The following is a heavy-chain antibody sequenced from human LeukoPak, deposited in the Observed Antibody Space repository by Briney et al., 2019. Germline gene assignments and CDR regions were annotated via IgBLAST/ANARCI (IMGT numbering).Heavy chain of an antibody. J-gene: IGHJ6*02. CDR2: ISYDGSNK. D-gene: IGHD5-24*01. CDR1: GFTFSSYA. V-gene: IGHV3-30*04. CDR3: ARDQRRDGYNSYYYYGMDV. Sequence: PGGSLRLSCAASGFTFSSYAMHWVRQAPGKGLERVAVISYDGSNKYYADSVKGRINISSDNSKNTLYLQMNSLRAEDTAVYYCARDQRRDGYNSYYYYGMDVWGQGTTVTVSS.